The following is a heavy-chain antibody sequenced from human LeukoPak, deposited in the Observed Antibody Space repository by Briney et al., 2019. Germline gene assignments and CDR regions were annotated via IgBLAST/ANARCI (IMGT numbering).Heavy chain of an antibody. CDR2: IYYSGST. J-gene: IGHJ4*02. V-gene: IGHV4-39*07. CDR1: GGSISSSSYY. CDR3: ASRRVVVVVAATSVTPGY. Sequence: SETLSLTCTVSGGSISSSSYYWGWIRQPPGKGLEWIGSIYYSGSTYYNPSLKSRVTISVDTSKNQFSLKLSSVTAADTAVYYCASRRVVVVVAATSVTPGYWGQGTLVTVSS. D-gene: IGHD2-15*01.